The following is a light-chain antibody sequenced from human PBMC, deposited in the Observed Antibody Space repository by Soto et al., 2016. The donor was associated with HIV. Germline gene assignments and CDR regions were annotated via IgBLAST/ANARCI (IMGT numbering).Light chain of an antibody. CDR2: AAS. Sequence: DIQLTQSPSFLSASVGDRVTITCRASQGISSYLAWYQQKPGKAPKLLIYAASTLQSGVPSRFSGSGSRTEFTLTISSLQPEDFATYYCQQLNNYPLTFGGGPRWRSN. CDR3: QQLNNYPLT. V-gene: IGKV1-9*01. CDR1: QGISSY. J-gene: IGKJ4*01.